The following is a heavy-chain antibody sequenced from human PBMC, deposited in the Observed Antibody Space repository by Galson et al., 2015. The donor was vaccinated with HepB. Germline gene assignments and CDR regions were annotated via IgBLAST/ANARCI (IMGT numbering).Heavy chain of an antibody. CDR2: ISYGGNT. D-gene: IGHD6-25*01. Sequence: TCVVSGGSISDSFWWGWVRQPPGKGLEWIGEISYGGNTKYMPSLESRVTISLDKSRNQVALRLTSVTAADTAVYYCARHDCSSGCHWGFHIWGQGALVTVSS. CDR1: GGSISDSFW. J-gene: IGHJ3*02. V-gene: IGHV4-4*02. CDR3: ARHDCSSGCHWGFHI.